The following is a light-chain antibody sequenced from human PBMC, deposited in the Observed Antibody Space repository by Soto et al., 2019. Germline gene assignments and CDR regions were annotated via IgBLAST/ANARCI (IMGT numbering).Light chain of an antibody. CDR2: AAS. CDR1: QGIRND. CDR3: LQDYNYPSALT. V-gene: IGKV1-6*01. J-gene: IGKJ4*01. Sequence: AIQMTQSPPSLSASVGDRVTITCRASQGIRNDLGWYQQKPGKAPKLLIYAASSLQSGVPSRFSGSGSGTDFTLTISSLQPEDFATYYCLQDYNYPSALTFGGGTKVEIK.